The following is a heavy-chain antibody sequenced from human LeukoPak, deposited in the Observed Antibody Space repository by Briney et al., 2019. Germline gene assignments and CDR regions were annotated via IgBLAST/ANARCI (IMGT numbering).Heavy chain of an antibody. D-gene: IGHD6-19*01. Sequence: SETLSLTCTVSSGSINTSNYYWGWIRQPPGKGLEWIGNIFYRGGTYYSPSLKSRVTISVDTSKNQFSLKLSSVTAADTAVYYCARTPTIAVAGKGWFDPWGQGTLVTVSS. CDR2: IFYRGGT. CDR3: ARTPTIAVAGKGWFDP. CDR1: SGSINTSNYY. V-gene: IGHV4-39*07. J-gene: IGHJ5*02.